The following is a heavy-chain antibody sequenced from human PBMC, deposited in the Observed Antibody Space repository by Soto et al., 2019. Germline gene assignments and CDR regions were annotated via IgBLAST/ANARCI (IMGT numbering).Heavy chain of an antibody. CDR2: MNSDGSST. V-gene: IGHV3-74*01. Sequence: GGSLRLSCAASGFTFINHWMHWVRQVPGKGLVWVSRMNSDGSSTNYADSVKGRFTISRDNAKNTLYLQMNSLRAEDTAVYYCAAGSGSYSWFDPWGQGTLVTVSS. J-gene: IGHJ5*02. CDR3: AAGSGSYSWFDP. D-gene: IGHD1-26*01. CDR1: GFTFINHW.